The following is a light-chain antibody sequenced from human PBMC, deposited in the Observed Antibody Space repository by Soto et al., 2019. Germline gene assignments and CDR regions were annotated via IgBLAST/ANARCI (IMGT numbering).Light chain of an antibody. CDR1: QSVSSN. J-gene: IGKJ1*01. V-gene: IGKV3-15*01. Sequence: EMVMTQSPATLSVSPGERATLSCRASQSVSSNLAWYQQKPGQAPRLLIYGASTRATGIPARFSGSGSGTEFTLTISSLQSDDFATYYCQQYNSYSWTFGQGTKVEIK. CDR3: QQYNSYSWT. CDR2: GAS.